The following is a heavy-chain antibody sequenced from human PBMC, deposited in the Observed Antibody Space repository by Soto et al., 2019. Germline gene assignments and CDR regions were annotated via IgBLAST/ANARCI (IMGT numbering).Heavy chain of an antibody. Sequence: ASVKVSCKASGYTFSSYCISWVRQAPGQGLEWMGWISAYNGNTNYAQKLQGRVTLTTDTSTSTAYMELRSLRSDDTAVYYCARAYFYDSSGPSDYWGQGTLVTVSS. CDR1: GYTFSSYC. D-gene: IGHD3-22*01. V-gene: IGHV1-18*01. CDR3: ARAYFYDSSGPSDY. CDR2: ISAYNGNT. J-gene: IGHJ4*02.